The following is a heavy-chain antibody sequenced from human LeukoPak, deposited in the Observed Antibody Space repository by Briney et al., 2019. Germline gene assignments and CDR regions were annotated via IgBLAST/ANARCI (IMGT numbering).Heavy chain of an antibody. CDR3: AKDPGYCSGGNCYYFDY. Sequence: GGSLRLSCAASGFTFSSYSMNWVRQAPGKGLEWVAVISYDGSNKYYADSVKGRFTVSRDNSKNTLYLQMNSLRAEDTAVYYCAKDPGYCSGGNCYYFDYWGQGTLVTVSS. D-gene: IGHD2-15*01. CDR1: GFTFSSYS. J-gene: IGHJ4*02. CDR2: ISYDGSNK. V-gene: IGHV3-30*18.